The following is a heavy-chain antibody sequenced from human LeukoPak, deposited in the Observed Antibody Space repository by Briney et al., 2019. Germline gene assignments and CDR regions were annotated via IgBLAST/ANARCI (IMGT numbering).Heavy chain of an antibody. CDR1: GGSISSGSYF. CDR3: ARGGGYDAFDI. D-gene: IGHD6-25*01. CDR2: IHTSGSP. V-gene: IGHV4-61*02. Sequence: PSETLSLTCAVSGGSISSGSYFWSWIRQPAGKGLEWIGRIHTSGSPNYNPSLRSRVTISLDTSKNHFSLKLTSVTAADTAVYYCARGGGYDAFDIWGQGTTVTVSS. J-gene: IGHJ3*02.